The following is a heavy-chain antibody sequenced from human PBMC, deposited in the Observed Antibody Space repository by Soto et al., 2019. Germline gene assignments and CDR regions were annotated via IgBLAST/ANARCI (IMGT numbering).Heavy chain of an antibody. D-gene: IGHD5-18*01. CDR1: GGSISSSSYY. J-gene: IGHJ4*02. CDR3: ASRGYSYGRLSDY. CDR2: IYYSGST. Sequence: PSETLSLTCTVSGGSISSSSYYWGWIRQPPGKGLEWIGSIYYSGSTYYNPSLKSRVTISVDTSKNQFSLKLSSVTAADTAVYYCASRGYSYGRLSDYWGQGTLVTVSS. V-gene: IGHV4-39*01.